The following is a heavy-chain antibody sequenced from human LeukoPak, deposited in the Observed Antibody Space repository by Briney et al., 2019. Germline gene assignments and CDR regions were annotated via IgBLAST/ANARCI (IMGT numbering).Heavy chain of an antibody. Sequence: GGSLRLSCAASGFTFSSYSMNWVRQAPGKGLEWVSSISSSSSYIYYADSVKDRFTISRDNAKNSLYLQMNSLRAEDTAVYYCWMATSPDNYWGQGTLVTVSS. D-gene: IGHD5-24*01. V-gene: IGHV3-21*01. CDR1: GFTFSSYS. J-gene: IGHJ4*02. CDR3: WMATSPDNY. CDR2: ISSSSSYI.